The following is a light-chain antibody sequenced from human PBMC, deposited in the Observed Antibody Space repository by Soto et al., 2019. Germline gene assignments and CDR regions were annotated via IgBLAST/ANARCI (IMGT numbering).Light chain of an antibody. J-gene: IGKJ1*01. Sequence: DTQMTQSPSSLSASVGDRVTITCQANKAIKNYLNWYQQRPGKAPKLLLYAAYILATGVPSKLIGSGSGTYFTIPISSMQDEDVATDYCQHYDDLPWAFGQGTKVAFK. CDR3: QHYDDLPWA. CDR1: KAIKNY. V-gene: IGKV1-33*01. CDR2: AAY.